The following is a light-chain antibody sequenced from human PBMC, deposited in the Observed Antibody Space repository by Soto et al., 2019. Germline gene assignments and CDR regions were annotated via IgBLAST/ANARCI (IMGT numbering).Light chain of an antibody. CDR3: QQYCYSPPWT. J-gene: IGKJ1*01. Sequence: EIVLTQSPGTLSLSPGEGATLSCRASQTVGSNYLAWYQQKPGQAPRLLIYGASRRATGIPDRFSGSGSGTDFTLTISRLEPEDFAVYYCQQYCYSPPWTFGQGTKVETK. CDR2: GAS. CDR1: QTVGSNY. V-gene: IGKV3-20*01.